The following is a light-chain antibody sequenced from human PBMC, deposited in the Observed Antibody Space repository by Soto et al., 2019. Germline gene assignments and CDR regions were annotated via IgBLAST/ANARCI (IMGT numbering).Light chain of an antibody. CDR1: QGIIDY. V-gene: IGKV1-27*01. Sequence: DIQMTQSPSSLSASVGDTVTITCRASQGIIDYVAWYQQRPGKVPRLLIYAAATLQTGVPSRFSGSGAGTDFTLTIRNLQPEDVATYYCQKYDTAPHTFGPGTKVEIK. J-gene: IGKJ1*01. CDR2: AAA. CDR3: QKYDTAPHT.